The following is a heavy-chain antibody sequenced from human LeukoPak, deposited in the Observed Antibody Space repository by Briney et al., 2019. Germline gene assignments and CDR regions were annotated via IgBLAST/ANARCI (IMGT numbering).Heavy chain of an antibody. CDR1: GFTFSSYA. V-gene: IGHV3-23*01. CDR3: ANPWRPDDYDSSVYSTHFDF. CDR2: ISGRGGRT. D-gene: IGHD3-22*01. Sequence: GGSLRLSCAASGFTFSSYAMSWVRQAPGKGLECISAISGRGGRTYYTDSVKGRFTISRDNSKNTLYLQMNSLRAEDTAIYYCANPWRPDDYDSSVYSTHFDFWGQATLVTVSS. J-gene: IGHJ4*02.